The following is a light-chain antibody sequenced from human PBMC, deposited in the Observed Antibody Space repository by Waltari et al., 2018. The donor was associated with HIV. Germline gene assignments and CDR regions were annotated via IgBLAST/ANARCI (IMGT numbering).Light chain of an antibody. CDR2: TNN. Sequence: ELTQPSSVSVSPGQTARITCSGDLLGKKYARWFQQLPGTAPKLLIYTNNQRPSGVPDRFSGSKSGTSASLAISGLRSEDEADYYCAAWNDRLSGYVFGTGTKVTV. J-gene: IGLJ1*01. CDR3: AAWNDRLSGYV. CDR1: LLGKKY. V-gene: IGLV1-47*01.